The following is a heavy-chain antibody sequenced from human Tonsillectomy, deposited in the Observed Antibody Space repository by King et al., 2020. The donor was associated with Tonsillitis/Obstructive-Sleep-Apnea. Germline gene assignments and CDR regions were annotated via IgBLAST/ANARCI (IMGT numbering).Heavy chain of an antibody. V-gene: IGHV3-11*05. Sequence: VQLVESGGGLVKPGGSLRLSCAASGFTFSDYYMSWIRQAPGKGLEWVSYISSSSSYTNYADSVKGRFTISRENAKNSLYLQMNSLRAEDTAVYYCARELETVVGYYYYMDVWGKGTTVTVSS. J-gene: IGHJ6*03. D-gene: IGHD4-23*01. CDR1: GFTFSDYY. CDR2: ISSSSSYT. CDR3: ARELETVVGYYYYMDV.